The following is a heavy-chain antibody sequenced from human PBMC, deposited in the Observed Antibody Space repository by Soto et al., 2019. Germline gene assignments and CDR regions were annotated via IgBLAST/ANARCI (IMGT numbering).Heavy chain of an antibody. CDR2: ISYDGSNK. Sequence: QVQLVESGGGVVQPGRSLRLSCAASGFTFSSYGMHWVRQAPGKGLEWVAAISYDGSNKYYAESVRGRITISRDNSKNTLYLQMNSLIAEDTAVDDCAILRWLLRYDAFDIWGQGTMVTVSS. V-gene: IGHV3-30*03. J-gene: IGHJ3*02. D-gene: IGHD4-17*01. CDR1: GFTFSSYG. CDR3: AILRWLLRYDAFDI.